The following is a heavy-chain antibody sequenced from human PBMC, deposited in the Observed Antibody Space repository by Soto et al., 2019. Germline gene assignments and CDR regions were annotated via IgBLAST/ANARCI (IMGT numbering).Heavy chain of an antibody. CDR3: ARHATQYVSLDDYYHFKPIDV. J-gene: IGHJ6*02. Sequence: SETLSHTSTLSGVSMSNTTYYWVWIRQTPGKGLDWIGSIYYSGTAYYNPSLKSRVTMSVDRSKDQFSLKVTSATAADTATYFCARHATQYVSLDDYYHFKPIDVWGQGTTVTVSS. D-gene: IGHD1-26*01. V-gene: IGHV4-39*01. CDR1: GVSMSNTTYY. CDR2: IYYSGTA.